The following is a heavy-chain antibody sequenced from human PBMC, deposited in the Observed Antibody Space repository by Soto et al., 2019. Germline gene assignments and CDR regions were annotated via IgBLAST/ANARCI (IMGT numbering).Heavy chain of an antibody. J-gene: IGHJ3*02. Sequence: VESLKISCKASGYSFSSYWIAWVRQMTGKGLEWMGIIFPSDSDTRYSPSFRGQVTISADKSLSTAYLQWSSLKASDSAMYYCARGNGEDGFDIWGQGTMVTVSS. CDR1: GYSFSSYW. CDR2: IFPSDSDT. D-gene: IGHD3-10*01. CDR3: ARGNGEDGFDI. V-gene: IGHV5-51*01.